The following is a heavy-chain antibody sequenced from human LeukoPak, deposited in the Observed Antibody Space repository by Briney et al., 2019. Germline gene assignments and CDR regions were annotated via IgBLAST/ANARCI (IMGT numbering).Heavy chain of an antibody. V-gene: IGHV4-39*01. CDR2: IYYSGST. J-gene: IGHJ6*02. D-gene: IGHD2-15*01. CDR3: ARMLLRGYYYYYYGMDV. CDR1: GGSISSSSYY. Sequence: SETLSLTCAVSGGSISSSSYYWGRIRQPPGKGLEWIGSIYYSGSTYYNPSLKSRVTISVDTSKNQFSLKLSSVTAADTAVYYCARMLLRGYYYYYYGMDVWGQGTTVTVSS.